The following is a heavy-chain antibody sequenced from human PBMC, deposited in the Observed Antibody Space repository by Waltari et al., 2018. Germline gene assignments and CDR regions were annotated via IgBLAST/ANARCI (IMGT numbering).Heavy chain of an antibody. CDR3: ARLRNDYGCIDALDI. D-gene: IGHD3-10*01. J-gene: IGHJ3*02. CDR2: FNNINQEA. CDR1: CYIFTNHG. V-gene: IGHV1-18*01. Sequence: QAQLVQSGAEVKKYGASVKVSCQASCYIFTNHGVTWVRQAPGQGLEWMGWFNNINQEANDATKFKATITMTTATSTSTVHMELRSLRSDDTAVYYCARLRNDYGCIDALDIWGQGTTVTVSS.